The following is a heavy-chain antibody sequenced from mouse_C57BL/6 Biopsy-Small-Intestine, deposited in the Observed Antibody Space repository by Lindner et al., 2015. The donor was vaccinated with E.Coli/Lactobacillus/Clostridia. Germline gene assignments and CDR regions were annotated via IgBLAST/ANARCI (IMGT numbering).Heavy chain of an antibody. D-gene: IGHD2-2*01. CDR3: ARKGIYYGYDDY. Sequence: VQLQESGAELARPGASVKLSCKASGYTFTSCGISWVKQRTGQGLEWIGELYPRSGNAYYKEKFKGKATLTADKSSSTAYMELRSLTSEDSAVYFCARKGIYYGYDDYWGQGTTLTVSS. CDR1: GYTFTSCG. CDR2: LYPRSGNA. V-gene: IGHV1-81*01. J-gene: IGHJ2*01.